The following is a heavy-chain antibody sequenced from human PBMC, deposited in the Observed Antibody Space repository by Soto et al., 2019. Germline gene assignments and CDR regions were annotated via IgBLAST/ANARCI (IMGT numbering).Heavy chain of an antibody. V-gene: IGHV1-3*01. CDR3: ARDPPYSSGWYNSRWYFDL. CDR2: INAGNGNT. J-gene: IGHJ2*01. CDR1: GYTFTSYA. D-gene: IGHD6-19*01. Sequence: GASVKVSCKASGYTFTSYAIHWVRQAPGQRPEWMGWINAGNGNTKYSQKFQGRVTITRDTSASTAYMELSSLRSEDTAVYYCARDPPYSSGWYNSRWYFDLWGRGTLVTVSS.